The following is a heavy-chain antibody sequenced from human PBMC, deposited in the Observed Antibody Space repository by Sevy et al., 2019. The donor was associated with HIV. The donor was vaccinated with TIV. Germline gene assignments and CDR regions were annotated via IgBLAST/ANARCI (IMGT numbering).Heavy chain of an antibody. V-gene: IGHV3-49*03. CDR2: IRSKAYGGTT. CDR1: GFTFGDYA. CDR3: TRGRVRGYSGSYSRFDP. D-gene: IGHD1-26*01. J-gene: IGHJ5*02. Sequence: GGSLRLSCTASGFTFGDYAMSWFRQAPGKGLEWVGFIRSKAYGGTTEYAASVKGRFTISRDDSKSIAYLQMNSLKTEDTGVFYRTRGRVRGYSGSYSRFDPWGQGTMVTVSS.